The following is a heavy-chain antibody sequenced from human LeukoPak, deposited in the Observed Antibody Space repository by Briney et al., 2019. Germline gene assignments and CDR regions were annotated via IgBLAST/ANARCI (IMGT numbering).Heavy chain of an antibody. V-gene: IGHV4-59*01. J-gene: IGHJ4*02. CDR3: ARTPSGYDVLDYFDY. CDR1: GGSFSGYY. CDR2: IYYSGST. Sequence: KPSETLSLTCAVYGGSFSGYYWSWIRQPPGKGLEWIGYIYYSGSTNYNPSLKSRVTISVDTSKNQFSLKLSSVTAADTAVYYCARTPSGYDVLDYFDYWGQGTLVTVSS. D-gene: IGHD5-12*01.